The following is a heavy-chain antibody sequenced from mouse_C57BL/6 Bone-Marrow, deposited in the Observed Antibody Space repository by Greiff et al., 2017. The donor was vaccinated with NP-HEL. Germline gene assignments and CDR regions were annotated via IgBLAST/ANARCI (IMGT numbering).Heavy chain of an antibody. CDR3: ARWEGLPYFDY. V-gene: IGHV1-64*01. J-gene: IGHJ2*01. CDR1: GYTFTSYW. Sequence: QVQLQQPGAELVKPGASVKLSCKASGYTFTSYWMHWVKQRPGQGLEWIGMIHPNSGSTNYNEKFKSKATLTVDKSSSTAYMQLSSLTSEDSAVYYCARWEGLPYFDYWGQGTTLTVSS. CDR2: IHPNSGST. D-gene: IGHD2-2*01.